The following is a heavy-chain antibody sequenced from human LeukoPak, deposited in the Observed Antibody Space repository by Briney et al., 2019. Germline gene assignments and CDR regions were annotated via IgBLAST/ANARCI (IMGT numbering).Heavy chain of an antibody. CDR3: AREYSGYYYYYGMDV. V-gene: IGHV5-51*01. J-gene: IGHJ6*02. CDR2: IYPGDSDT. Sequence: GESLKISCKTSGYSFTTYWIGWVRQMPGKGLEWMGFIYPGDSDTRYSPSFQGQVTISADKSISTAYLQWNSLKASDTAMYYCAREYSGYYYYYGMDVWGQGTSVTVSS. CDR1: GYSFTTYW. D-gene: IGHD5-12*01.